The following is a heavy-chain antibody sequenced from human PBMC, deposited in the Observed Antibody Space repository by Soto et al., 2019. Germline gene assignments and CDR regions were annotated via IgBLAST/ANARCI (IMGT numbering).Heavy chain of an antibody. J-gene: IGHJ6*02. Sequence: GESLKISCKGSGYSFTSYWIGWVRQMPGKGLEWMGIIYPGDSDTRYSPSFQGQVTISADKSISTAYLQWSSLKASDTAMYYCARLHRGYHGPPYYYYGMDVWGQGTTVTVSS. CDR1: GYSFTSYW. CDR2: IYPGDSDT. CDR3: ARLHRGYHGPPYYYYGMDV. V-gene: IGHV5-51*01. D-gene: IGHD5-12*01.